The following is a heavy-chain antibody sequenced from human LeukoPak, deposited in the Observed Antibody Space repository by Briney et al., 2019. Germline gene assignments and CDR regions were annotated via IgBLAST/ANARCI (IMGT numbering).Heavy chain of an antibody. D-gene: IGHD3-10*01. Sequence: SETLPLTCAVHGEPFIGYYCSWIPQPPGKGLEWIGEINQRGSTNYNPSLKSRVTIAVDTAKNQFSLKLSDVTAADTAVYYCASTVRGVLERFDHWGQGTLVTVSS. CDR2: INQRGST. CDR3: ASTVRGVLERFDH. J-gene: IGHJ4*02. CDR1: GEPFIGYY. V-gene: IGHV4-34*01.